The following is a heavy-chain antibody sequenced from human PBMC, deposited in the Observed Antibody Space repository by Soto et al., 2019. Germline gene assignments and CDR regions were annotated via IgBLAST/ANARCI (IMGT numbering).Heavy chain of an antibody. J-gene: IGHJ4*02. D-gene: IGHD3-22*01. CDR1: GGYFRNYC. V-gene: IGHV4-34*01. Sequence: SETLSLTCAVYGGYFRNYCWTWIRQSPGKGLEWIGEINHRGTTNYNPSLKSRVTISVDTSKNQFSLNLNSVTAADTAVYYCARLRNSDRYWGQGTQVTVSS. CDR3: ARLRNSDRY. CDR2: INHRGTT.